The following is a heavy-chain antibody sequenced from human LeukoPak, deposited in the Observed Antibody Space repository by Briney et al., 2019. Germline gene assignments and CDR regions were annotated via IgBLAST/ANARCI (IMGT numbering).Heavy chain of an antibody. Sequence: GGSLRLSCAASGFTFSNSAITWVRQAPGKGLEWVSSISGNGGSAYYADSVKGRFTISRDNSKNTLFLQMSSLRADDTAVYYCAKTFLRGGNSDYWGQGTLVTVSS. D-gene: IGHD3-16*01. CDR3: AKTFLRGGNSDY. CDR1: GFTFSNSA. V-gene: IGHV3-23*01. CDR2: ISGNGGSA. J-gene: IGHJ4*02.